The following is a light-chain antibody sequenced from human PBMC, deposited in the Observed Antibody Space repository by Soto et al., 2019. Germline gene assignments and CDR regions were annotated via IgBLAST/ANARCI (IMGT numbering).Light chain of an antibody. J-gene: IGKJ4*01. V-gene: IGKV3-15*01. Sequence: EIVMTQSPATLSVSPGEGVTLSCRASQGVGITLAWYQQKPGQTHRLLIYNAFNRATGIPARFSGSGSGTEFTLTINSLQSEDSVVYYCQRYNDWPLTFGEGNKVEVK. CDR2: NAF. CDR1: QGVGIT. CDR3: QRYNDWPLT.